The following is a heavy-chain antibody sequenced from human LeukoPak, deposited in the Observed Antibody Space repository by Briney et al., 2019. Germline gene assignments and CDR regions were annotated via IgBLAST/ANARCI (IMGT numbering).Heavy chain of an antibody. V-gene: IGHV4-34*01. Sequence: SETLSLTCAVYGGSFSGYYWSWLRQPPGKGLEWIGEINHSGSTNYNPSLKSRVTISVDTSKNQFSLKLSSVTAADTAVYYCARGPSSYCSSTSCYSGRAEYFQHWGQGTLVTVSS. D-gene: IGHD2-2*02. J-gene: IGHJ1*01. CDR3: ARGPSSYCSSTSCYSGRAEYFQH. CDR1: GGSFSGYY. CDR2: INHSGST.